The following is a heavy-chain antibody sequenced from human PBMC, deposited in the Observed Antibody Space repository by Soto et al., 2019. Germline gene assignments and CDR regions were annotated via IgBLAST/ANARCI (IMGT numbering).Heavy chain of an antibody. Sequence: GYLRLSCAASGFTFSSYAMSWIRQAPGKGLEWLSYISDSGTTIYYADSVKGRFTISRDNAKNSLYLQMNSLRAEDTAVYYCTRSDYDTSGYTDYWGQGTLVTVSS. CDR1: GFTFSSYA. J-gene: IGHJ4*02. CDR3: TRSDYDTSGYTDY. V-gene: IGHV3-11*01. D-gene: IGHD3-22*01. CDR2: ISDSGTTI.